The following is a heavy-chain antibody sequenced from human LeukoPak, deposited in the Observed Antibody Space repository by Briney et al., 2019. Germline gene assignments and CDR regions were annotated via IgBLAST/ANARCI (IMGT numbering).Heavy chain of an antibody. Sequence: GGSLRLSCAASGIILSDNFMSWVRQAPGKGLEWVGRIKSKTDGGTTDYAAPVKGRFTISRDDSKNTLYLQMNSLKTEDTAVYYCTTEFRWFDSPRIDYWGQGTLVTVSS. J-gene: IGHJ4*02. CDR3: TTEFRWFDSPRIDY. CDR1: GIILSDNF. CDR2: IKSKTDGGTT. D-gene: IGHD3-10*01. V-gene: IGHV3-15*01.